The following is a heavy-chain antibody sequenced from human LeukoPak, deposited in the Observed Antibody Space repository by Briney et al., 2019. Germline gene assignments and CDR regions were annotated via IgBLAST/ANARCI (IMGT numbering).Heavy chain of an antibody. CDR3: ARGSSSAPSNFDY. V-gene: IGHV3-21*03. J-gene: IGHJ4*02. CDR2: ISSSSSYI. Sequence: GGSLRLSCAASGFTFSSYSMNWVRQAPGKGLKWVSSISSSSSYIYYADSVKGRFTISRDNAKNSLYLQMNSLRAEDTAVYYCARGSSSAPSNFDYWGQGTLVTVSS. CDR1: GFTFSSYS. D-gene: IGHD3-10*01.